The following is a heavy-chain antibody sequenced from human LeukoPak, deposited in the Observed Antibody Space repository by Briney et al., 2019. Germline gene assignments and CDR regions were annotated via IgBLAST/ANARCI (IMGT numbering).Heavy chain of an antibody. J-gene: IGHJ4*02. CDR3: ARSYYDSAGLLSDLDY. CDR1: GFTFSSYA. Sequence: PGGSLRLSCAASGFTFSSYAMHWVRQAPGKGLEYVSAISSNVGSTYYANSVKGRFTISRDNSKNTLYLQMGSLRAEDMAVYYCARSYYDSAGLLSDLDYWGQGTLVTVSS. D-gene: IGHD3-22*01. CDR2: ISSNVGST. V-gene: IGHV3-64*01.